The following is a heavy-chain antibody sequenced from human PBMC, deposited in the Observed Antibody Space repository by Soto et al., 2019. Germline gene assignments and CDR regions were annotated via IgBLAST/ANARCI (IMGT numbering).Heavy chain of an antibody. CDR3: ARHRWKGGGGYYLV. Sequence: EVQLVESGGGLVKPGGSLRLSCAASGFTFSSYSMNWVRQAPGKGLEWVSSISSSSSYIYYADSVKGRFTISRDNAKNSLYLQMNRLRAEDTAVYYCARHRWKGGGGYYLVWGQGTLVTVSS. J-gene: IGHJ4*02. CDR1: GFTFSSYS. D-gene: IGHD3-22*01. V-gene: IGHV3-21*01. CDR2: ISSSSSYI.